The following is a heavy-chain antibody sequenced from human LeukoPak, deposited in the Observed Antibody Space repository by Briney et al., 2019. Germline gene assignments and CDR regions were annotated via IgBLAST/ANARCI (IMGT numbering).Heavy chain of an antibody. CDR1: GGSISSYY. J-gene: IGHJ5*02. D-gene: IGHD3-10*01. Sequence: PSETLSLTCTVSGGSISSYYWSWIRQPPGKGLEWIGYISYSGSTNYNPSLKSRVTISVDTSKNQFSLKLSSVTAADTAVYYGASSGTMVQGVIISWSQGALVTVSS. CDR3: ASSGTMVQGVIIS. V-gene: IGHV4-59*01. CDR2: ISYSGST.